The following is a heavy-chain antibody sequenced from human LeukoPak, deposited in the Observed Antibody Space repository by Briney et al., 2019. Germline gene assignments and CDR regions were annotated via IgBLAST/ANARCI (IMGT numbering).Heavy chain of an antibody. V-gene: IGHV4-59*01. Sequence: PSETLSLTCTVSGGSISGYFWSWIRQPPGKGLEWIGYTSYNGSTNYNPSLKSRVTISVDTSKNQFSLKLTSVTAADTAVYYCARATKIRRYYYDSSAYYYCVFDIWGQGTMVTVSS. J-gene: IGHJ3*02. CDR1: GGSISGYF. D-gene: IGHD3-22*01. CDR2: TSYNGST. CDR3: ARATKIRRYYYDSSAYYYCVFDI.